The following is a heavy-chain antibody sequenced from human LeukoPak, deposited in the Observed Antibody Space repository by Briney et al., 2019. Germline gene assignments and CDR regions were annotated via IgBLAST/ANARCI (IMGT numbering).Heavy chain of an antibody. Sequence: ASVKVSCKDSVYIFTDYYIHWVRQAPGQGLEWMGWINPNSGGTSYARNFQGRITMTRDTSISTAYMELSRLTSNDTAVYYFAKNYYASDSKSHTSYYYMGVWGKGTTVIISS. CDR2: INPNSGGT. D-gene: IGHD3-10*01. V-gene: IGHV1-2*02. J-gene: IGHJ6*03. CDR3: AKNYYASDSKSHTSYYYMGV. CDR1: VYIFTDYY.